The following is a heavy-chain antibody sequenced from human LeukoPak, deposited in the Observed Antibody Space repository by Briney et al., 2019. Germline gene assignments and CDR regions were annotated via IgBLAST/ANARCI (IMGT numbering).Heavy chain of an antibody. CDR3: ARAGYSSSWRPYYFDY. D-gene: IGHD6-13*01. V-gene: IGHV1-2*04. CDR1: GYTFTGNY. Sequence: ASVKVSCKASGYTFTGNYIHWVRQAPGQGLEWMAWINPNTGDTNYAQKFQGWVTMTRDTSISTAYMDLNRLRSDATAVYYCARAGYSSSWRPYYFDYWGQGTLVTVSS. CDR2: INPNTGDT. J-gene: IGHJ4*02.